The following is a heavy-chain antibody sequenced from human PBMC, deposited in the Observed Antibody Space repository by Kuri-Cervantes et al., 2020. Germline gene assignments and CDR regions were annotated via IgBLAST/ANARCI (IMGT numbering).Heavy chain of an antibody. CDR1: GFTFSSYG. J-gene: IGHJ3*02. CDR3: AKVGRYGYAFDI. D-gene: IGHD1-26*01. CDR2: ISGSGGST. V-gene: IGHV3-23*01. Sequence: GESLKISCAASGFTFSSYGMHWVRQAPGKGLEWVSAISGSGGSTYYADSVKGRFTISRDNSKNTLYLQMNSLRAEDTAVYYCAKVGRYGYAFDIWGQGTMVTVSS.